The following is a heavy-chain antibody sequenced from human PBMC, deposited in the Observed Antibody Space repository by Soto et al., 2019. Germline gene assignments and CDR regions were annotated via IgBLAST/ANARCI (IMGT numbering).Heavy chain of an antibody. D-gene: IGHD2-2*01. V-gene: IGHV4-59*08. CDR2: IYYSGST. CDR1: GGSISSYY. J-gene: IGHJ4*02. Sequence: QVQLQESGPGLVKPSETLSLTCTVSGGSISSYYWSWIRQPPGKGLEWIGYIYYSGSTNYNPSLTGRVTISVDTSKNQFSLKLSSVTAADTAVYYCALRGAVPAAPFDYWGQGTLVTVSS. CDR3: ALRGAVPAAPFDY.